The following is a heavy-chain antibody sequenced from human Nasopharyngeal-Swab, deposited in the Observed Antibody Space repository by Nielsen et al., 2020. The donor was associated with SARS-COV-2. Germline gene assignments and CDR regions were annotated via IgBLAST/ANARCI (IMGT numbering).Heavy chain of an antibody. CDR2: IWYDGSNK. D-gene: IGHD1-20*01. CDR3: ARGNNWNGNWGEDAFDI. V-gene: IGHV3-33*01. J-gene: IGHJ3*02. CDR1: GFTFSSYG. Sequence: SLKPSCASSGFTFSSYGMHWVRQAPGKGLEWVAVIWYDGSNKYYEDSVKGRFTISSDNSNNTLYLQMNSLRAEDTAVYYWARGNNWNGNWGEDAFDIWGQGTMVTVSS.